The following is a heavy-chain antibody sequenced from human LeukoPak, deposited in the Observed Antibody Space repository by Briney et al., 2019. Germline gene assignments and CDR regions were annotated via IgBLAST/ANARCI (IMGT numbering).Heavy chain of an antibody. CDR1: GFTFSSYW. V-gene: IGHV3-21*01. J-gene: IGHJ3*02. CDR3: ARVVGARTSDAFDI. Sequence: GGSLRLSCAASGFTFSSYWMHWVRQAPGKGLEWVSSISSSSSYIYYADSVKGRFTISRDNAKNSLYLQMNSLRAEDTAVYYCARVVGARTSDAFDIWGQGTMVTVSS. D-gene: IGHD1-26*01. CDR2: ISSSSSYI.